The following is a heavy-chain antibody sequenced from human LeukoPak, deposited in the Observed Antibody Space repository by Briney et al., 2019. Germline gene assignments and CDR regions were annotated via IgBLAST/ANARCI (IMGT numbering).Heavy chain of an antibody. CDR2: ISPSGGST. D-gene: IGHD3-22*01. J-gene: IGHJ4*02. CDR1: GYTFTSNY. Sequence: PEASVKVSCKAFGYTFTSNYMHWVRQAPGQGPEWMGVISPSGGSTTYAQKFQGRVTLTRDMSTSTDYLELSSLRAEDTAVYYCARKEFGPLWGSGYYPLFDYWGQGTLVTVSS. V-gene: IGHV1-46*01. CDR3: ARKEFGPLWGSGYYPLFDY.